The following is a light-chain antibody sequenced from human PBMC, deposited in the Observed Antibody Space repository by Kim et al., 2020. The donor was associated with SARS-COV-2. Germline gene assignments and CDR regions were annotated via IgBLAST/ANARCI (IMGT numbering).Light chain of an antibody. CDR2: GKN. J-gene: IGLJ2*01. CDR3: NSRDSSGPVV. V-gene: IGLV3-19*01. CDR1: SLRSYY. Sequence: SSELTQDPAVSVALGQTVRITCQGDSLRSYYASWYQQKPGQAPVLVIYGKNNRPSGIPDRFSGSSSGNTASLTITGAQAEDEADYCCNSRDSSGPVVFGG.